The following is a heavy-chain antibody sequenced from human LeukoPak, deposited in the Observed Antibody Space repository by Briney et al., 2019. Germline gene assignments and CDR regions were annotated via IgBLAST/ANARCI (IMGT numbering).Heavy chain of an antibody. J-gene: IGHJ4*02. D-gene: IGHD4-23*01. Sequence: SVTVSCKASGGTFSSYAISWVRQAPGQGLEWMGGIIPIFGTANYAQKFQGRVTITADESTSTAYMELSSLRSEDTAVYYCAGDGDGGNSHYFDYWGQGTLVTVSS. V-gene: IGHV1-69*01. CDR1: GGTFSSYA. CDR2: IIPIFGTA. CDR3: AGDGDGGNSHYFDY.